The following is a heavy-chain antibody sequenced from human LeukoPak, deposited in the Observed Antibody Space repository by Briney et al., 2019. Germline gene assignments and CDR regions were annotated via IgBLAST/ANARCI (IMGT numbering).Heavy chain of an antibody. Sequence: ASVKVSCKASGYTFTSYAMNWVRQAPGQGLEWMGWINTNTGNPTYAQGFTGRFVFSLDTSVSTAYLQISSLKAEDTAVYYCARGYSSSWYAYYYYYMDVWGKGTTVTVSS. CDR1: GYTFTSYA. V-gene: IGHV7-4-1*02. J-gene: IGHJ6*03. D-gene: IGHD6-13*01. CDR2: INTNTGNP. CDR3: ARGYSSSWYAYYYYYMDV.